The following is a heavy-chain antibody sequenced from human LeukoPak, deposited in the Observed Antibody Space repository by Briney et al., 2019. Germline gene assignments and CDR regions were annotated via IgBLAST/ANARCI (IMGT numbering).Heavy chain of an antibody. V-gene: IGHV4-59*01. J-gene: IGHJ4*02. CDR3: ARGGSGYPLDY. Sequence: SETLSLTCAVSSGSMSIYYWSWIRQPPGKGLEWIGYIYYTGVTNYSPSLKRRLTISIDTAMKQFSLNLRSVTAADTAMYYCARGGSGYPLDYWGQGTLVTVSS. CDR1: SGSMSIYY. CDR2: IYYTGVT. D-gene: IGHD3-22*01.